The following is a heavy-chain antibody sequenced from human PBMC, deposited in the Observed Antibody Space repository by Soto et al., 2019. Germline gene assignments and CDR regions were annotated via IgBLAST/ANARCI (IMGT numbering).Heavy chain of an antibody. V-gene: IGHV4-38-2*01. D-gene: IGHD6-25*01. CDR3: ATLPRLDGMDV. CDR1: GYSISSGHS. CDR2: IFHTGST. J-gene: IGHJ6*02. Sequence: LSLTCAVSGYSISSGHSWGWIRQPPGKGLEWIGSIFHTGSTYYNPSLKSRVTLSVDTSKNQFSLKLSSVTAADTAVYFCATLPRLDGMDVWGQGTTVTVSS.